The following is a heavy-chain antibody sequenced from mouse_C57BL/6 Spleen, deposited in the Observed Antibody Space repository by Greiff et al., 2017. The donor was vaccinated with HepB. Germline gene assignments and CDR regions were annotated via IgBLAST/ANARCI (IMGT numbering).Heavy chain of an antibody. CDR1: GFTFSDYG. J-gene: IGHJ1*03. V-gene: IGHV5-17*01. CDR3: AGQSLYWYFDV. CDR2: ISSGSSTI. Sequence: EVKLVESGGGLVKPGGSLKLSCAASGFTFSDYGMHWVRQAPEKGLEWVAYISSGSSTIYYADTVKGRFTISRDNAKNTLFLQMTSLRSEDTAMYYCAGQSLYWYFDVWGTGTTVTVSS.